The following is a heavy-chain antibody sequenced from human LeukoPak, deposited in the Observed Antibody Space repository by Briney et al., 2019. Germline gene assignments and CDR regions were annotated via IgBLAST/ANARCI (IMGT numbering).Heavy chain of an antibody. Sequence: PGGSLRLSCAASGFIVSSNYMSWVRQAPGKGLEWVSVIYSGGSTYYADSVKGRFTISRDNSKNTLYLQMNSLRAEDTAVYYCARRGYDYVWGSYRHSRVYYFDYWGQGTLVTVSS. V-gene: IGHV3-66*04. CDR2: IYSGGST. J-gene: IGHJ4*02. CDR1: GFIVSSNY. CDR3: ARRGYDYVWGSYRHSRVYYFDY. D-gene: IGHD3-16*02.